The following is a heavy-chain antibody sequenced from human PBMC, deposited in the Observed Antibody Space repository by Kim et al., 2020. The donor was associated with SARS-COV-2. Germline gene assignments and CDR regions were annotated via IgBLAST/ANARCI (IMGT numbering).Heavy chain of an antibody. Sequence: IYYADSGRGAFTISRDNDKTSLYLQMNSLRAEDTAVYYCARGPNYSPFDYWGQGTLVTVSS. CDR2: I. D-gene: IGHD4-4*01. V-gene: IGHV3-48*03. CDR3: ARGPNYSPFDY. J-gene: IGHJ4*02.